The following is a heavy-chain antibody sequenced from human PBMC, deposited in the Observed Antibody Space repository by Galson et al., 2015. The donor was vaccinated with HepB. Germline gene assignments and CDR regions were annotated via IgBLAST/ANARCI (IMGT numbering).Heavy chain of an antibody. Sequence: SVKVSCKVSGYTLTELSMHWVRQAPGKGLEWMGGFDPEDGETIYAQKFQGRVTMTEDTSTDTAYMELSSLRSEDTAVYYCATDLMSLTPDASDIWGQGTMVTVSS. CDR2: FDPEDGET. CDR3: ATDLMSLTPDASDI. D-gene: IGHD2-8*01. CDR1: GYTLTELS. J-gene: IGHJ3*02. V-gene: IGHV1-24*01.